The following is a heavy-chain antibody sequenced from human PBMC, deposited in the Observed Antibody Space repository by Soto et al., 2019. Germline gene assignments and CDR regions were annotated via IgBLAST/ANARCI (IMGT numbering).Heavy chain of an antibody. Sequence: PSETLSLTCAVSGGSVNSAGYSWSWIRQPPGKGLEWIGYIYHSGSTYYNPSLKSRVTISLDRSNNHFSLKLSSVTAADTGVYYCARVPIYYDSSSHYHYGTFDIWGQGTMVTVSS. CDR3: ARVPIYYDSSSHYHYGTFDI. CDR2: IYHSGST. CDR1: GGSVNSAGYS. D-gene: IGHD3-22*01. V-gene: IGHV4-30-2*01. J-gene: IGHJ3*02.